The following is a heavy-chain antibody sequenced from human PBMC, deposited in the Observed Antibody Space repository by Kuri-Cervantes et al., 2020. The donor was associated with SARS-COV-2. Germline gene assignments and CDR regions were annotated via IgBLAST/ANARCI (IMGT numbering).Heavy chain of an antibody. CDR2: NIPIFGTA. CDR3: ARRVVTTSYYYYYYMDV. Sequence: SVKVSCKASGGTFSSYAISWVRQAPGQGLEWMGRNIPIFGTANYAQKFQGRVTITADESTSTAYMELSSLRSGDTAVYYCARRVVTTSYYYYYYMDVWGKGTTVTVSS. CDR1: GGTFSSYA. D-gene: IGHD3-22*01. V-gene: IGHV1-69*13. J-gene: IGHJ6*03.